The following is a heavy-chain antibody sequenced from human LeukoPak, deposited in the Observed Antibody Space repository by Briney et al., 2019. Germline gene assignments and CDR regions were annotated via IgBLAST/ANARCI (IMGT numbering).Heavy chain of an antibody. CDR1: GFTLSGYD. J-gene: IGHJ6*02. CDR3: ARYGGHYSGYYYGMGV. D-gene: IGHD5-12*01. CDR2: ISSGSSTI. V-gene: IGHV3-48*02. Sequence: GGSLRLSYVSCGFTLSGYDMNWVRQAPGKGLEWVSFISSGSSTIYYADSVKGRFTISRDNAKNSLYLHMNSLRDEDTAVYYCARYGGHYSGYYYGMGVWGQGTTVTVSS.